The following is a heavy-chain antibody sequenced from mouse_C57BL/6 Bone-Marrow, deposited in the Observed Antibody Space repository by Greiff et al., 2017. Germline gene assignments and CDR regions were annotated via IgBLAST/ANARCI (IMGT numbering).Heavy chain of an antibody. D-gene: IGHD1-1*01. CDR2: IDPSDSYT. V-gene: IGHV1-50*01. J-gene: IGHJ1*03. CDR1: GYTFTSYW. Sequence: QVQLQQPGAELVKPGASVKLSCKASGYTFTSYWMQWVKQRPGQGLEWIGEIDPSDSYTNYNQKFKGKATLTVDTSSSTAYMQLSSLTSEDSAVYYCARSYYGSGYFDVWGTGTTVTVSS. CDR3: ARSYYGSGYFDV.